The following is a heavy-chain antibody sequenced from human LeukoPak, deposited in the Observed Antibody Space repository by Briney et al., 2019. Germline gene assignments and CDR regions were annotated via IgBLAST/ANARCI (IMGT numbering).Heavy chain of an antibody. D-gene: IGHD3-16*02. CDR2: ISGSGGST. J-gene: IGHJ4*02. V-gene: IGHV3-23*01. CDR1: GFTFSSYA. CDR3: AKDREITFGGVIVN. Sequence: GSLRLSCAASGFTFSSYAMSWVRQAPGKGLEWVSAISGSGGSTYYADSAKGRFTISRDNSKNTLYLQMNSLRAEDTAVYYCAKDREITFGGVIVNGGQGTLVTVSS.